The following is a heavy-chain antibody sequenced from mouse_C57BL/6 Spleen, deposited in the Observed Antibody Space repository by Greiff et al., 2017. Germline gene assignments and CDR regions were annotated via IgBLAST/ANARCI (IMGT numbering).Heavy chain of an antibody. D-gene: IGHD2-1*01. CDR3: ARGIYYGNYEGSWFAY. CDR2: IHPNSGST. J-gene: IGHJ3*01. CDR1: GYTFTSYW. Sequence: VQLQQPGAELVKPGASVKLSCKASGYTFTSYWMHWVKQRPGQGLEWIGMIHPNSGSTNYNEKFKSKATLTVDKSSSTAYMQLSSLTSEDSAVYYCARGIYYGNYEGSWFAYWGQGTLVTVSA. V-gene: IGHV1-64*01.